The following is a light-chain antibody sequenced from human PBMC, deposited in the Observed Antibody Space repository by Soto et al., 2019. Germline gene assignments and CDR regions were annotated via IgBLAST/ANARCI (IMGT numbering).Light chain of an antibody. Sequence: QSALTQPASVSGSPGQSITISCTGTGSDVGGYNYVSWYQQHPGKAPKVMIYDVSNRPSGVSNRFSGSKSGNTASLTISGLQGEDEADYYCSSYTSASTPLVFGGGNKVTVL. CDR1: GSDVGGYNY. J-gene: IGLJ2*01. V-gene: IGLV2-14*01. CDR3: SSYTSASTPLV. CDR2: DVS.